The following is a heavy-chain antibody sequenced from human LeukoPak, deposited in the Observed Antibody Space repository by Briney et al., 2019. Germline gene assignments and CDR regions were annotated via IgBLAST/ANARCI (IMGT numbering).Heavy chain of an antibody. Sequence: PSETLSLTCTVSGGSISSGGYYWSWIRQHPGKGLEWIGEINHSGSTNYNPSLKSRVTISVDTSKNQFSLKLSSVTAADTAVYYCARGVRMVSFDYWGQGTLVTVSS. CDR2: INHSGST. CDR3: ARGVRMVSFDY. V-gene: IGHV4-39*07. CDR1: GGSISSGGYY. J-gene: IGHJ4*02. D-gene: IGHD3-10*01.